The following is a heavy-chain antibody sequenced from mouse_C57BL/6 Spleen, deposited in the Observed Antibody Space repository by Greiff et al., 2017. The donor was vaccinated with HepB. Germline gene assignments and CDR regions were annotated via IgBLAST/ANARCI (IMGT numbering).Heavy chain of an antibody. V-gene: IGHV1-54*01. CDR1: GYAFTNYL. J-gene: IGHJ3*01. CDR2: INPGSGGT. D-gene: IGHD2-1*01. Sequence: QVQLQQSGAELVRPGTSVKVSCKASGYAFTNYLIEWVKQRPGQGLEWIGVINPGSGGTNYNEKFKGKATLTADKSSSTAYMQLSSLTSEDSAVYFCARGIYYGNYSEAYWGQGTLVTVSA. CDR3: ARGIYYGNYSEAY.